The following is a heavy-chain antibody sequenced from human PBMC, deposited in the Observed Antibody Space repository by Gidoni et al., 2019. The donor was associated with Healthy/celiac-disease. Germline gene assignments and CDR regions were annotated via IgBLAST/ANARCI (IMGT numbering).Heavy chain of an antibody. CDR2: IYYSGST. CDR1: GGSISSSSYY. V-gene: IGHV4-39*01. Sequence: QLQLQESGPGLVKPSETLSLPCTVSGGSISSSSYYWGWIRQPPGKGLEWIGSIYYSGSTYYNPSLKSRVTISVDTSKNQFSLKLSSVTAADTAVYYCARWVEGATRNFDYWGQGTLVTVSS. CDR3: ARWVEGATRNFDY. D-gene: IGHD1-26*01. J-gene: IGHJ4*02.